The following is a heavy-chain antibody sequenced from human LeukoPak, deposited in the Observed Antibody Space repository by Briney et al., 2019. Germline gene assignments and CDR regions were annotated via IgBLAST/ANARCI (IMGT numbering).Heavy chain of an antibody. D-gene: IGHD2-2*01. Sequence: SETLSLTCTVSGGSISSSSYYWGWIRQPPGKGLEWIGSIYYSGSTYYNPSLKSRVTISVDTSKNQFSLKLSSVTAADTAVYYCARVVPVGFDYWGQGTLVTVSS. J-gene: IGHJ4*02. CDR1: GGSISSSSYY. CDR2: IYYSGST. CDR3: ARVVPVGFDY. V-gene: IGHV4-39*01.